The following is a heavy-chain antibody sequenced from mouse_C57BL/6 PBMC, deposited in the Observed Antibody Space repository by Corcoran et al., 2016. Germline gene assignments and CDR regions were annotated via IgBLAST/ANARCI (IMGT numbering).Heavy chain of an antibody. CDR2: IYPGDGDT. V-gene: IGHV1-80*01. J-gene: IGHJ2*01. D-gene: IGHD4-1*01. CDR1: GYAFSSYW. CDR3: ARTAGVGRGDYFDY. Sequence: QVQLQQSGAELVKPGASVKISCKASGYAFSSYWMNWVKQRPGKGLEWIGQIYPGDGDTNYNGKFKGKATLTADKSSSTAYMQRSSLTSEDSAVYFCARTAGVGRGDYFDYWGQGTTLTVSS.